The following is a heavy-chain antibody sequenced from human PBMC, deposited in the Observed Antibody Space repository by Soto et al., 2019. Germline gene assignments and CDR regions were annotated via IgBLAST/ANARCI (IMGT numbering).Heavy chain of an antibody. V-gene: IGHV3-30*18. CDR1: GFTFSSYG. CDR3: AKDKRRQMIVAAGKGGIDY. J-gene: IGHJ4*02. Sequence: GGSLRLSCAASGFTFSSYGMHWVRQAPGKGLEWVAVISYDGSNKYYADSVKGRFTISRDNSKNTLYLQMNSLRAEDTAVYYCAKDKRRQMIVAAGKGGIDYWGQGTLVTVSS. D-gene: IGHD3-22*01. CDR2: ISYDGSNK.